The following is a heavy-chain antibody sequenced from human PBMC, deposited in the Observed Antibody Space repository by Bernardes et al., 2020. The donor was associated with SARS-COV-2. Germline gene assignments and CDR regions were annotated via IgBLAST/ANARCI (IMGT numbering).Heavy chain of an antibody. Sequence: SLSLSCAASGFNFTGSAIQWVRQPSGKGLEWIGRIRSKPKGYATTYAASLKGRFVISRDDSRNTAYLQIHSLKIEDTAVYYCTGDYLYWDQGTLVSVSS. V-gene: IGHV3-73*01. J-gene: IGHJ4*02. CDR2: IRSKPKGYAT. CDR1: GFNFTGSA. D-gene: IGHD4-17*01. CDR3: TGDYLY.